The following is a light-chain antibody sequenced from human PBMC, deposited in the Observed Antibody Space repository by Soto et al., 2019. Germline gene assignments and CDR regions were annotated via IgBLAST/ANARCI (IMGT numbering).Light chain of an antibody. CDR2: GAS. J-gene: IGKJ1*01. V-gene: IGKV3-20*01. Sequence: EIVLTQSPGTLSLSPGERATLSCRASQSGFSFYLAWFQQKPGQAPRLLTYGASTRATGIPDRFSGSGSGTDFTLTISRLEPEDFAVYYCHQYGSSPWTLGQGTKVEIK. CDR3: HQYGSSPWT. CDR1: QSGFSFY.